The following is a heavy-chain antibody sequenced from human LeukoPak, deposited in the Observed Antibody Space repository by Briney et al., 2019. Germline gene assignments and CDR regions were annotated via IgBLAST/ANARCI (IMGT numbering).Heavy chain of an antibody. V-gene: IGHV1-2*02. CDR2: INPNSGGT. CDR1: GYTFTGYY. J-gene: IGHJ5*02. Sequence: ASVKVSCKASGYTFTGYYMHWVRQAPGQGLEWMGWINPNSGGTNYAQKFQGRVTMTRDTSISTAYMELSRLRSDDTAVYYCATGGNVAAAGTTWFDPWGQGTLVTVSS. D-gene: IGHD6-13*01. CDR3: ATGGNVAAAGTTWFDP.